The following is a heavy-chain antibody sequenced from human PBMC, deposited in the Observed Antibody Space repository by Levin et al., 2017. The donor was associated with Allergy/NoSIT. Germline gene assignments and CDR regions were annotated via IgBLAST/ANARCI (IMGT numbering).Heavy chain of an antibody. V-gene: IGHV3-30*18. Sequence: GGSLRLSCAASGFQFSLYGMHWVRQAPGEGLEWVALIVFDGNDQYYADSVKGRFTISRDNSKNTLYLQMSSLRENDTAIYYCAKRGYCSGNTCQSHDAIDVWGQGTLVSVSS. D-gene: IGHD2-15*01. CDR1: GFQFSLYG. CDR3: AKRGYCSGNTCQSHDAIDV. CDR2: IVFDGNDQ. J-gene: IGHJ3*01.